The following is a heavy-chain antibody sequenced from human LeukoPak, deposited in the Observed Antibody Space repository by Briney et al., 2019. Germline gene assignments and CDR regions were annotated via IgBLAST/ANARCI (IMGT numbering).Heavy chain of an antibody. J-gene: IGHJ4*02. Sequence: PGGSLRLSCAASGFTFSSYSMNWVRQAPGKGLEWVSYISSSGSTIYYADSVKGRFTISRDNAKNSLYLQMNSLRAEDTAVYYCARDGPAGTDYWGQGTLVTVSS. CDR3: ARDGPAGTDY. D-gene: IGHD3-10*01. CDR1: GFTFSSYS. V-gene: IGHV3-48*04. CDR2: ISSSGSTI.